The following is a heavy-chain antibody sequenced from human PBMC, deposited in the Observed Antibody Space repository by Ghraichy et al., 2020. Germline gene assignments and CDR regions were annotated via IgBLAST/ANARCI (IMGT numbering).Heavy chain of an antibody. CDR3: ARELPTRVAPVDY. V-gene: IGHV3-48*02. J-gene: IGHJ4*02. D-gene: IGHD2-15*01. CDR1: GFTFSSYS. Sequence: LSLTCAASGFTFSSYSMNWVRQAPGKGLEWVSYISSSSSTIYYADSVKGRFTISRDNAKNSLYLQMNSLRDEDTAVYYCARELPTRVAPVDYWGQGTLVTVSS. CDR2: ISSSSSTI.